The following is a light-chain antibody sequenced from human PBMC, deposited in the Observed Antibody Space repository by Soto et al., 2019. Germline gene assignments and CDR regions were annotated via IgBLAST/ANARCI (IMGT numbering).Light chain of an antibody. CDR2: AAS. Sequence: DIQLAQSASFLSASVGDRFIITCRASQVICSYFAWYQQKQGKAPNLRIYAASSLQSGVPSRFSGSGFGTEFTLTISSLQPEDFATYYCQQFTTYPITFGQGTRLEIK. CDR1: QVICSY. CDR3: QQFTTYPIT. V-gene: IGKV1-9*01. J-gene: IGKJ5*01.